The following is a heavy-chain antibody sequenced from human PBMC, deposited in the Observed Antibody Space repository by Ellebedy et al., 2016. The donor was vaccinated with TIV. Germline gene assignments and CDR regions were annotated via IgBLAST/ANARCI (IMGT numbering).Heavy chain of an antibody. V-gene: IGHV3-21*01. CDR3: ARSLGRSSWTLCY. J-gene: IGHJ4*02. D-gene: IGHD6-13*01. CDR2: ISSSSSYI. Sequence: GGSLRLXXAASGFTFSSYSMNWVRQAPGKGLEWVSSISSSSSYIYYADSVKGRFTISRDNAKNSLYLQMNSLRAEDTAVYYCARSLGRSSWTLCYWGQGTLVTVSS. CDR1: GFTFSSYS.